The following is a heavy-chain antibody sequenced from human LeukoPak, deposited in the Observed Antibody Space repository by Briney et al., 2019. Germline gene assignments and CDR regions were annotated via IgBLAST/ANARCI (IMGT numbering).Heavy chain of an antibody. CDR1: GGSISSSSYY. CDR2: IYYSGST. Sequence: SGTLSLTCTVSGGSISSSSYYWGWIRQPPGKGLEWIGSIYYSGSTYYNPSLKSRVTISVDTSKNQFSLKLSSVTAADTAVYYCARLVGDIVVVPAAIGPYYFDYWGQGTLVTVSS. D-gene: IGHD2-2*01. J-gene: IGHJ4*02. CDR3: ARLVGDIVVVPAAIGPYYFDY. V-gene: IGHV4-39*01.